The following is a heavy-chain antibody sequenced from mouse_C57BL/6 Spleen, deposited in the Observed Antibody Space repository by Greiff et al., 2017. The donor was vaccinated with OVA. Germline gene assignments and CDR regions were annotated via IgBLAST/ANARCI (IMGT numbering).Heavy chain of an antibody. CDR2: INPSNGGT. J-gene: IGHJ1*03. CDR1: GYTFTSYW. Sequence: QVQLKQPGTELVKPGASVKLSCKASGYTFTSYWMHWVKQRPGQGLEWIGNINPSNGGTNYNEKFKSKATLTVDKSASTAYMQLSSLTSEDSAVYYCARAPGCYWYFDVWGTGTTVTVSS. CDR3: ARAPGCYWYFDV. V-gene: IGHV1-53*01.